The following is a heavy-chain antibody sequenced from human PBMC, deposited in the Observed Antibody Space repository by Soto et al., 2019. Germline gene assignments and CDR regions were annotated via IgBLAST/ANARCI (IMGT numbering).Heavy chain of an antibody. J-gene: IGHJ4*02. Sequence: EVQLVESGGGLVQPGRSLRLSCAASGFTFDDYAMHWVRQAPGKGLEWVSGISWNSGSIGYVDSVKGRFTISRDNAKNSLYLQMNSLRAEDTALYYCAKDTYYDILTGTNFDYWGQGTLVTVSS. CDR3: AKDTYYDILTGTNFDY. CDR2: ISWNSGSI. CDR1: GFTFDDYA. D-gene: IGHD3-9*01. V-gene: IGHV3-9*01.